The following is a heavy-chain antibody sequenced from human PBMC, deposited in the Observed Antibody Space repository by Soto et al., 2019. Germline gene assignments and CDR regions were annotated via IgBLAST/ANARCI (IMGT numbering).Heavy chain of an antibody. Sequence: QVQLVQSAAEVKKPGASVKVSCKASGYSNSTYSFSWVRQAPGRGLEWMGWIGAFNGNTNYAQKFQGRATMTTDTSTTTVYLELGSLTSDDTAVYYCARAVGAVLDHWGQGTLVTVSS. J-gene: IGHJ4*02. D-gene: IGHD3-10*01. CDR3: ARAVGAVLDH. CDR1: GYSNSTYS. CDR2: IGAFNGNT. V-gene: IGHV1-18*04.